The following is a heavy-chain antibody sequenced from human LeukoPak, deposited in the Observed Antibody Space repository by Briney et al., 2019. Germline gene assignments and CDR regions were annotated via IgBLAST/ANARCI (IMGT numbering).Heavy chain of an antibody. V-gene: IGHV4-59*01. J-gene: IGHJ4*02. CDR1: GASINDYY. CDR2: VYHTWTS. Sequence: PSETLSLTCSVSGASINDYYWTWIRQPPGKGLEWIGYVYHTWTSGHHPSLKSRVAMSLDTSKNQVSLKLRSVTAADTAVYFCTRVVNGGHFDYWGQGTLVTASS. CDR3: TRVVNGGHFDY. D-gene: IGHD2-8*01.